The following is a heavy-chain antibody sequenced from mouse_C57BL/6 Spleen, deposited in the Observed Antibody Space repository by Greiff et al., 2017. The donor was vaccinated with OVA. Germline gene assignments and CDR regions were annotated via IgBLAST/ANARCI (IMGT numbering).Heavy chain of an antibody. J-gene: IGHJ3*01. CDR3: TREWLLPDAY. Sequence: VQLQQSGAELVRPGASVTPSCKASGYTFTDYEMHWVKQTPVHGLEWIGAIDPETGGTAYNQKFKGKAILTADKSSSTAYMELRSLTSEDSAVYYCTREWLLPDAYWGQGTLVTVSA. V-gene: IGHV1-15*01. CDR2: IDPETGGT. D-gene: IGHD2-3*01. CDR1: GYTFTDYE.